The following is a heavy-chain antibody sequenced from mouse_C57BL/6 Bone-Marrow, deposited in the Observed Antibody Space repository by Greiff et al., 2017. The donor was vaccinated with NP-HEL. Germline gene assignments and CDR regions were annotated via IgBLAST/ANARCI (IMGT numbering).Heavy chain of an antibody. CDR3: AILWLRRGGFDY. CDR2: FHPYNDDT. CDR1: GYTFTTYP. D-gene: IGHD2-2*01. J-gene: IGHJ2*01. V-gene: IGHV1-47*01. Sequence: QVHVKQSGAELVKPGASVKMSCKASGYTFTTYPIEWMKQNHGKSLEWIGNFHPYNDDTKYNEKFKGKATLTVEKSSSTVYLELSRLTSDDSAVYYCAILWLRRGGFDYWGQGTTLTVSS.